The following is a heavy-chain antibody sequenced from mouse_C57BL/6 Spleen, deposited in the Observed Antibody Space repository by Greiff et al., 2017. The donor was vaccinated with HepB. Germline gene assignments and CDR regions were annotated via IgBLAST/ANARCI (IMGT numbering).Heavy chain of an antibody. CDR2: IYWDDDK. CDR1: GFSLSTSGMG. CDR3: ARMGYYYGSSYGYFDV. Sequence: QVTLKVSGPGILQSSQTLSLTCSFSGFSLSTSGMGVSWIRQPSGKGLEWLAHIYWDDDKRYNPSLKSRLTISKDTSRNQVFLKITSVDTADTATYYCARMGYYYGSSYGYFDVWGTGTTVTVSS. D-gene: IGHD1-1*01. J-gene: IGHJ1*03. V-gene: IGHV8-12*01.